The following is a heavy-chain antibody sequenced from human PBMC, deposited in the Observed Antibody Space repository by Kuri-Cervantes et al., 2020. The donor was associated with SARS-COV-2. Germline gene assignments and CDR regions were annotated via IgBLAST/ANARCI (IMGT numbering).Heavy chain of an antibody. V-gene: IGHV4-39*07. CDR1: GGSISSSSYY. CDR2: IYYSGST. D-gene: IGHD3-22*01. J-gene: IGHJ4*02. Sequence: SETLSLTCTVSGGSISSSSYYWGWIRQPPGKGLEWIGSIYYSGSTYYNPSLKGRVTISVDTSKNQFSLKLSSVTAADTAVYYCARGAASITMIVVVGNFDYWGQGTLVTVSS. CDR3: ARGAASITMIVVVGNFDY.